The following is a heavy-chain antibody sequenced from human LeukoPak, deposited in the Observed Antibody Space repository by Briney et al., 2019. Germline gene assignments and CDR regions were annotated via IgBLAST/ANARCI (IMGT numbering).Heavy chain of an antibody. CDR2: INHSGST. J-gene: IGHJ5*02. V-gene: IGHV4-38-2*02. CDR3: ARRRGYCSGGSCYLGYYNWFDP. CDR1: GYSISSGYY. Sequence: PSETLSLTCTVSGYSISSGYYWGWIRQPPGKGLEWIGEINHSGSTNYNPSLKSRVTISVDTSKNQFSLKLSSVTAADTAVYYCARRRGYCSGGSCYLGYYNWFDPWGQGTLVTVSS. D-gene: IGHD2-15*01.